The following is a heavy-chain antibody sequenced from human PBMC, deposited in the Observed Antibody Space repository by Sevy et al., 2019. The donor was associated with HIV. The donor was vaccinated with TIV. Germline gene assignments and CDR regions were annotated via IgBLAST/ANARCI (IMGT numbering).Heavy chain of an antibody. V-gene: IGHV3-23*01. CDR3: AKRYCSTITCYDDDFWNPYYFYGLDV. Sequence: GGSLRLSCAASGFIFSNYPMSWVRHSPGKGLEWVSDISAGGTTTYYADSVEGRLPISRDNSKNTVSLQMNSLGAEDTAIYYCAKRYCSTITCYDDDFWNPYYFYGLDVWGQGISVTVSS. CDR1: GFIFSNYP. D-gene: IGHD2-2*01. J-gene: IGHJ6*02. CDR2: ISAGGTTT.